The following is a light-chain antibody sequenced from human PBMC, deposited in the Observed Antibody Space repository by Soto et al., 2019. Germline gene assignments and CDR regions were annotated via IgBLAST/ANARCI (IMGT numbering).Light chain of an antibody. CDR3: QTWGTGIVV. CDR2: VNSDGSH. CDR1: RGHSSYA. V-gene: IGLV4-69*01. J-gene: IGLJ2*01. Sequence: QSVLTQSPSASASLGASVKLTCTLNRGHSSYAIAWHQQQPEKGPRYLMKVNSDGSHNKGDGIPDRFSGSSSAAERYLTISSLPSEDEADYYCQTWGTGIVVFGGGTKLTVL.